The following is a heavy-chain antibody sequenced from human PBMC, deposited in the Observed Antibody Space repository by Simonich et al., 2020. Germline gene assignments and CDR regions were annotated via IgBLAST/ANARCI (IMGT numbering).Heavy chain of an antibody. J-gene: IGHJ4*02. Sequence: QLQLQESGPGLVKPSETLSLTCTVSGGSISSSSYYWGWIRQPPGKGLEWIGSNYYSGSTYYNPSLKSRVTISVDTSKNQCSLKLSSVTAADTAVYYCARQRVLMVYAIDYWGQGTLVTVSS. V-gene: IGHV4-39*01. CDR3: ARQRVLMVYAIDY. D-gene: IGHD2-8*01. CDR1: GGSISSSSYY. CDR2: NYYSGST.